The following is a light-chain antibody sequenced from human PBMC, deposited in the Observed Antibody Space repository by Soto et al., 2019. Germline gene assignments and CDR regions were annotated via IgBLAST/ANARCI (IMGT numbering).Light chain of an antibody. V-gene: IGKV3-15*01. CDR1: QSVSSN. CDR2: GAS. CDR3: QQYNSWPPLT. J-gene: IGKJ4*01. Sequence: EIVMTQSPATLSVSPGERATRSCRASQSVSSNLAWYQQKPGQAPRLLIYGASTRATGIPARFSGSGSGTEFTLTISSLQSEDLAVYYCQQYNSWPPLTFGGGTKVEIK.